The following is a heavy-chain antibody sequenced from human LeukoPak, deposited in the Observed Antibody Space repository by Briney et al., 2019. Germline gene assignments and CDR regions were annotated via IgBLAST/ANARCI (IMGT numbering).Heavy chain of an antibody. Sequence: PSETLSLTCTVSGGSISRYYWSWIRQPPGKGLEWIGNIYYSGSTNYNPSLKSRVTISVDTSKNQFSLKLSSVTAADTAVYYCARGNNHYFDYWGQGTLVTVSS. D-gene: IGHD2/OR15-2a*01. CDR2: IYYSGST. J-gene: IGHJ4*02. CDR3: ARGNNHYFDY. V-gene: IGHV4-59*01. CDR1: GGSISRYY.